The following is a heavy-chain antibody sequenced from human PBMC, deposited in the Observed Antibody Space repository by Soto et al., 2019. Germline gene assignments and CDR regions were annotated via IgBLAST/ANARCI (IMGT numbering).Heavy chain of an antibody. Sequence: PSETLSLTCAVYGGSFSGDYWSWIRQPPGKGLEWIGEINHSGSTNYNPSLKSRVTLSVDTSKNQFSLKLSSVTAADTAVYYCAREGFGVVNTKRGHLSLWGQGTLVTAPQ. D-gene: IGHD3-3*01. CDR2: INHSGST. J-gene: IGHJ4*02. CDR3: AREGFGVVNTKRGHLSL. CDR1: GGSFSGDY. V-gene: IGHV4-34*01.